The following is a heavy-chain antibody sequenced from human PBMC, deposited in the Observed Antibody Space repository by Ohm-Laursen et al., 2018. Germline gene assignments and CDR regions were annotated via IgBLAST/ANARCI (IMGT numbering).Heavy chain of an antibody. CDR3: ARDSDSSGYYWYFDL. D-gene: IGHD3-22*01. CDR2: ISSSGTTI. CDR1: GFTFSSYA. V-gene: IGHV3-48*04. J-gene: IGHJ2*01. Sequence: SLRLSCAASGFTFSSYAMSWVRQAPGKGLEWVSYISSSGTTIYYTDSVKGRFTISRDNAKNSLYLQMNSLRAEDTAVYYCARDSDSSGYYWYFDLWGRGTLVTVSS.